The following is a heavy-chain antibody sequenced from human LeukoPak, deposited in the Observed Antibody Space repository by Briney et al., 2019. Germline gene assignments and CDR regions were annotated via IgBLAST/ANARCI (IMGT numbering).Heavy chain of an antibody. CDR2: ISAYNGNT. D-gene: IGHD4-17*01. CDR1: GYTFTSYG. J-gene: IGHJ6*02. Sequence: ASVKVSCTASGYTFTSYGISWVRQAPGQGLEWMGWISAYNGNTNYAQKLQGRVTMTTDTSTSTAYMELRSLRSDDTAVYYCARDDYGDYVGYYGMDVWGQGTTVTVSS. CDR3: ARDDYGDYVGYYGMDV. V-gene: IGHV1-18*01.